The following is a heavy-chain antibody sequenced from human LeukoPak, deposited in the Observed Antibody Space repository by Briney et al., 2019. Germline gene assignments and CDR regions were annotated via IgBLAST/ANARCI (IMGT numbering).Heavy chain of an antibody. V-gene: IGHV1-2*02. CDR3: ARGGAPYSSGWSDY. CDR1: GYTFTGDY. Sequence: ASVKVSCKASGYTFTGDYMHWVRQAPGQGLEWVGWINPNSGGTNYAQKFQGRVTMTRDTSISTAYMELSRLRSDDTAVYYCARGGAPYSSGWSDYWGQGTLVTVSS. CDR2: INPNSGGT. J-gene: IGHJ4*02. D-gene: IGHD6-19*01.